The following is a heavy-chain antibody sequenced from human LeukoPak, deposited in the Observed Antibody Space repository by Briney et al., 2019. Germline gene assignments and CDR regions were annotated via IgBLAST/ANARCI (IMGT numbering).Heavy chain of an antibody. Sequence: PGGSLRLSCAASGVTFSSYAMSWVRQAPGEGVEWVSAISGSGGSTYYADSVKGRFTISRDNSKNPLYLQMNSLRAEDTAVYYCAKDLRGSSWYVEDYFDYWGQRTVVTVSS. CDR2: ISGSGGST. J-gene: IGHJ4*02. CDR1: GVTFSSYA. V-gene: IGHV3-23*01. CDR3: AKDLRGSSWYVEDYFDY. D-gene: IGHD6-13*01.